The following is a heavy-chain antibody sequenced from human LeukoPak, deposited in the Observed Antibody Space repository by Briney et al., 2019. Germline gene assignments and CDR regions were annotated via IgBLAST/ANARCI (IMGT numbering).Heavy chain of an antibody. V-gene: IGHV1-69*13. CDR1: GGTFSSYA. J-gene: IGHJ4*02. Sequence: SVKVSCKASGGTFSSYAISWVRQAPGQGLEWMGGIIPIFGTANYAQKFQGRVTITADESTSTAYMELSSLRSEDTAVYYCARDYYYDSSGKLDYWGQGTLVTVSS. CDR2: IIPIFGTA. CDR3: ARDYYYDSSGKLDY. D-gene: IGHD3-22*01.